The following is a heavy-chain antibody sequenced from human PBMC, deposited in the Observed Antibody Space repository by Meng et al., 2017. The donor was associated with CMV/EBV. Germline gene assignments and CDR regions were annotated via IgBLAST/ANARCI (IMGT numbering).Heavy chain of an antibody. Sequence: GSLRLSCTVSGGSISSYYWSWIRQPPGKGLEWIGYIYYSGSTTYNPSLKSRVTISVDTSKNQFSLKLSSVTAADTAVYYCARYNWNFDYYYGMDVWGQGTTVTVSS. CDR3: ARYNWNFDYYYGMDV. CDR1: GGSISSYY. CDR2: IYYSGST. J-gene: IGHJ6*02. D-gene: IGHD1-7*01. V-gene: IGHV4-59*01.